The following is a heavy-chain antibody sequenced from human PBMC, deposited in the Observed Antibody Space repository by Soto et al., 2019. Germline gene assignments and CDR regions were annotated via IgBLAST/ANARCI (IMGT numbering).Heavy chain of an antibody. CDR2: IYSGGST. D-gene: IGHD4-17*01. CDR1: GFTVRSTY. Sequence: EVQLVESGGGLVQPGGSLRLSCAASGFTVRSTYMSWVRQSPGKGLEWVSVIYSGGSTYYADSVKGRFTISRHNSKNTLYLQMNSLRAEDTAVYYCARHYGDYRGNFDYWGQVTLVTVSS. V-gene: IGHV3-53*04. J-gene: IGHJ4*02. CDR3: ARHYGDYRGNFDY.